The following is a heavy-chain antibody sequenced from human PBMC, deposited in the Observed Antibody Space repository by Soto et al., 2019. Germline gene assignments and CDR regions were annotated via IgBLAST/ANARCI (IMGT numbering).Heavy chain of an antibody. CDR2: VAENGYI. D-gene: IGHD5-12*01. Sequence: QVQLQESGPGLVKPSETLSLTCTVSSGSISSSRWWSWVRQSPGKGLEWIGEVAENGYIHCIPSLKSRLTRSLGKSKSRFSLRLPSVTAADTALYYCARKRYGGYDFDYWGQGALGTVSS. CDR3: ARKRYGGYDFDY. V-gene: IGHV4-4*02. J-gene: IGHJ4*02. CDR1: SGSISSSRW.